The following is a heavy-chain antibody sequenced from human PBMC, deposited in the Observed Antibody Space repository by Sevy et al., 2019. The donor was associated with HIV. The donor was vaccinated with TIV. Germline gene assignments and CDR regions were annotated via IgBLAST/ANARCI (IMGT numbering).Heavy chain of an antibody. CDR1: GFTFSSYW. V-gene: IGHV3-74*01. CDR2: INSDGSST. D-gene: IGHD6-19*01. J-gene: IGHJ6*02. CDR3: AREGYSSGWLVRNYYYGMDV. Sequence: GGSLRLSCAASGFTFSSYWMHWVRQAPGKGLVWVSRINSDGSSTSYADSVKGRFTISRNNAKNTLYLQMHSLRAEDTAVYYCAREGYSSGWLVRNYYYGMDVWGQGTTVTVSS.